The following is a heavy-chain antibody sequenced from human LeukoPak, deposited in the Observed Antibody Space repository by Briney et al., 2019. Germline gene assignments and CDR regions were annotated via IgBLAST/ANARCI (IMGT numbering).Heavy chain of an antibody. CDR3: ARVPGLGFCSGGSCAPREFDL. CDR1: GYIFTNYY. CDR2: TNPSGGST. V-gene: IGHV1-46*01. J-gene: IGHJ2*01. D-gene: IGHD2-15*01. Sequence: ASVKVSCKASGYIFTNYYIHWVRQAPGQGLEWMGITNPSGGSTSYAQKFQGRVTMTRDTSTSTVYMELSSLRSEDTAVYYCARVPGLGFCSGGSCAPREFDLWGRGTLVTVSS.